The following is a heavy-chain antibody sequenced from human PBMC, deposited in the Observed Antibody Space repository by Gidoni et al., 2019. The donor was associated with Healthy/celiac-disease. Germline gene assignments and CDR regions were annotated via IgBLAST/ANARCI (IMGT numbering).Heavy chain of an antibody. CDR1: GGSISSYY. J-gene: IGHJ4*02. D-gene: IGHD6-19*01. Sequence: QVQLQESGPGLVKPSATLSLTCTVSGGSISSYYWSWIRQPPGKGLEWIGYIYYSGSTNYNPSLKSRVTISVDTSKNQFSLKLSSVTAADTAVYYCARDDLYSSGWWVFDYWGQGTLVTVSS. CDR2: IYYSGST. V-gene: IGHV4-59*01. CDR3: ARDDLYSSGWWVFDY.